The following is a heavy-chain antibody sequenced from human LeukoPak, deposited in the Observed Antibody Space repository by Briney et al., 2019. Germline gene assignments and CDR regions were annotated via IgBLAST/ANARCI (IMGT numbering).Heavy chain of an antibody. V-gene: IGHV3-7*01. D-gene: IGHD3-10*01. Sequence: GGSLRLSCAVSGFTFNNYWMTWVRQAPGKGLEWVASIRDDGSAKYYMDSVKGRFSISRDDAKNSLSLQMNSLRVEDTATYYCARAGFTFSDYFGSFFDYWGQGTLVTVSS. CDR2: IRDDGSAK. CDR1: GFTFNNYW. CDR3: ARAGFTFSDYFGSFFDY. J-gene: IGHJ4*02.